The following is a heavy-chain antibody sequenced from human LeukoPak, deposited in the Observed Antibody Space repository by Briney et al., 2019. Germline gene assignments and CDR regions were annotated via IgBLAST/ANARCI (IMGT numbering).Heavy chain of an antibody. CDR2: IYWNEDK. J-gene: IGHJ4*02. CDR3: ARRPTARQYGDYFDY. D-gene: IGHD4-17*01. Sequence: SGPTLVNPTQTLTLTCTFSGFSLSTTGVGVGWIRQPPGKAPEWLALIYWNEDKRYSPSLKSRLTISKDTSKNQMVLTMTNMDPVDTATYYCARRPTARQYGDYFDYWGQGTLVTVSS. CDR1: GFSLSTTGVG. V-gene: IGHV2-5*01.